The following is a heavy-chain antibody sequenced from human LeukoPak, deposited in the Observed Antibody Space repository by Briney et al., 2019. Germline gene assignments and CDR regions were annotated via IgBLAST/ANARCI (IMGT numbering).Heavy chain of an antibody. J-gene: IGHJ4*02. Sequence: SGTLSLTCAVSGGSISSSNWWSWVRQPPGKGLEGIGEIYHSGSTNYNPSLKSRVTISVDTSKNQFSLKLSSVTAADTAVHYCARGGEYGSGSYYKYWGQGTLVTVSS. V-gene: IGHV4-4*02. CDR2: IYHSGST. D-gene: IGHD3-10*01. CDR1: GGSISSSNW. CDR3: ARGGEYGSGSYYKY.